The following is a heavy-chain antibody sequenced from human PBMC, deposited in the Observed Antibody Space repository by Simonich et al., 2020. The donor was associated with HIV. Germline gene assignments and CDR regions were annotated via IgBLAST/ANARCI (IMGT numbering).Heavy chain of an antibody. Sequence: QLPLQDLGPGLVKPSETLSLTCTVSGGSLSSSSYYWGWIRQPAGKGLEWIGRLYYMGSTFYSPSLKSRVTISVDTSKNQFSLNLSSATATDTAVYYCARHRETMVRGLVSYFDYWGQGTLVTVSS. J-gene: IGHJ4*02. V-gene: IGHV4-39*01. CDR1: GGSLSSSSYY. D-gene: IGHD3-10*01. CDR3: ARHRETMVRGLVSYFDY. CDR2: LYYMGST.